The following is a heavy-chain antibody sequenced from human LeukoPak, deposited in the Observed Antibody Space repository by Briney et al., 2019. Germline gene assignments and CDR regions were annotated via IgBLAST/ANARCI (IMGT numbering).Heavy chain of an antibody. Sequence: GGSLRLSCAASGSSFSNYWMNWVRQAPGKGLEWVANIKQDGGEKYYADSVKGRFTISRDNSKNTLYLQMNSLRAEDTAVYYCAKDTGYYDFWSGYFPYGMDVWGQGTTVTVSS. CDR3: AKDTGYYDFWSGYFPYGMDV. CDR2: IKQDGGEK. CDR1: GSSFSNYW. V-gene: IGHV3-7*01. J-gene: IGHJ6*02. D-gene: IGHD3-3*01.